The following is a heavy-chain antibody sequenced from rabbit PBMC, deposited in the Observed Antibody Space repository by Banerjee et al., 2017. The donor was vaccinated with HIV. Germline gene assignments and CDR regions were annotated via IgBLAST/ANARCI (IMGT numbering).Heavy chain of an antibody. CDR1: GFSFSNKYV. Sequence: QEQLEESGGDLVKPEGSLTITCTASGFSFSNKYVMCWVRQAPGKGLEWIGCINSSSGNTVYASWAKGRFTISKTSSTTVTLQMTSLTAADTATYFCARDVAGDGDFTFKLWGQGTLVTVS. CDR3: ARDVAGDGDFTFKL. CDR2: INSSSGNT. D-gene: IGHD2-1*01. J-gene: IGHJ4*01. V-gene: IGHV1S45*01.